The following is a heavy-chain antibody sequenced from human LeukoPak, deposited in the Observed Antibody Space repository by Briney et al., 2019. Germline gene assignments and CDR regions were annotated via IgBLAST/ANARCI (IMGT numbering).Heavy chain of an antibody. V-gene: IGHV3-30*04. Sequence: GGSLRLSCAASGFTFSSYAMHWVRQAPGKGLEWVALISYDGNSKYYADSVKGRFTISRDNSKNTVYLQMDSLRPEDTALYYCARVIISTKYYSGMDVWGQGTTVTVSS. CDR2: ISYDGNSK. CDR3: ARVIISTKYYSGMDV. D-gene: IGHD2/OR15-2a*01. CDR1: GFTFSSYA. J-gene: IGHJ6*02.